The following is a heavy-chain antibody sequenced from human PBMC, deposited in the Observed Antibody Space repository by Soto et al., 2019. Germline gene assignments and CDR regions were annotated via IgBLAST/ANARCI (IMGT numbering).Heavy chain of an antibody. D-gene: IGHD5-12*01. V-gene: IGHV4-39*01. CDR2: IYYSGST. Sequence: PGKGLEWIWSIYYSGSTYYNPSLKSRVTISVDTSKNQFPLKLSSVTAADTAVYYCARRWMATITNWFDPWGQGTLVTVSS. CDR3: ARRWMATITNWFDP. J-gene: IGHJ5*02.